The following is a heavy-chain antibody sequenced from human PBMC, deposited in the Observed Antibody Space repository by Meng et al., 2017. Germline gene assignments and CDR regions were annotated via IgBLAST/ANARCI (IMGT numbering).Heavy chain of an antibody. CDR2: INHSGST. CDR3: ARMSLVVGATYDGYYYYYGMDV. J-gene: IGHJ6*02. V-gene: IGHV4-34*01. CDR1: GGSFSGYY. Sequence: SETLSLTFAVYGGSFSGYYWSWIRQLPGKGLEWIGEINHSGSTNYNPSLKSRVTISVDTSKNQFSLKLSSVTAADTAVYYCARMSLVVGATYDGYYYYYGMDVWGQETTVTVSS. D-gene: IGHD2-15*01.